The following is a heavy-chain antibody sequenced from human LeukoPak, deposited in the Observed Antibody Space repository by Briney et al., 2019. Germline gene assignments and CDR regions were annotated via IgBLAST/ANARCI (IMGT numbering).Heavy chain of an antibody. J-gene: IGHJ4*02. Sequence: PSETLSLTCTVSGGSISSYYWSWIRQPPGKGLEWIGYIYYSGSTNYNPSLKSRVTISVDTSKNQFSLKLSSVTAADTAVYYCARKKQWLVTLFDYWGQGTPVTVSS. CDR2: IYYSGST. V-gene: IGHV4-59*01. CDR3: ARKKQWLVTLFDY. D-gene: IGHD6-19*01. CDR1: GGSISSYY.